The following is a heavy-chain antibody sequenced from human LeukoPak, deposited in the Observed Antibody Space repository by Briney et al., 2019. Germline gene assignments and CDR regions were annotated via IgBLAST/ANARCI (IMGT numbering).Heavy chain of an antibody. CDR2: IYPGDSDT. D-gene: IGHD2-21*02. CDR3: ASPAYCGGGCYYYGMDV. Sequence: GESLKISRKGSGYSFTSYWIGWVRQMPGKGLEWMGIIYPGDSDTRYSPSFQGQVTISADKSISTAYLQWSSLKASDTAMYYCASPAYCGGGCYYYGMDVWGQGTTVTVSS. V-gene: IGHV5-51*01. CDR1: GYSFTSYW. J-gene: IGHJ6*02.